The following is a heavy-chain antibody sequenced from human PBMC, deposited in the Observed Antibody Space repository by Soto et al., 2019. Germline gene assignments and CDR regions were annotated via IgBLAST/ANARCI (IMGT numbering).Heavy chain of an antibody. CDR2: IIPILGIA. V-gene: IGHV1-69*02. CDR3: ASESYGGEFDY. Sequence: SVKVSCKASGGTFSSYTISWVRQAPGQGLEWMGRIIPILGIANYAQKFQGRVTITRDTSASTAYMELSSLRSEDTAVYYCASESYGGEFDYWGQGTLVTVSS. CDR1: GGTFSSYT. J-gene: IGHJ4*02. D-gene: IGHD4-17*01.